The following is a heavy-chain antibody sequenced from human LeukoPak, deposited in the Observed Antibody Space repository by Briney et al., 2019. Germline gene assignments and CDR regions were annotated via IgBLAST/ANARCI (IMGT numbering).Heavy chain of an antibody. CDR2: IWSDGSNK. CDR1: GFTFSNYG. D-gene: IGHD6-13*01. J-gene: IGHJ5*02. V-gene: IGHV3-30*02. Sequence: PGGSLRLSCAASGFTFSNYGIHWVRQAPGKGLEWVAIIWSDGSNKYYAESVKGRFTISRDNSKNTLYLQMNSLRAEDTAVYYCARDASTGYSSSWYPGTQNWFDPWGQGTLVTVSS. CDR3: ARDASTGYSSSWYPGTQNWFDP.